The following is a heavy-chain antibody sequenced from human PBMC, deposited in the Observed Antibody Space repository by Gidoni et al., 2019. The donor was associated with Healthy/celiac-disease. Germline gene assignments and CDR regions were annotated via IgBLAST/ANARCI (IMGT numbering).Heavy chain of an antibody. CDR1: GRTFSSYA. CDR3: ARIGYYYDSSGYYSDWFDP. J-gene: IGHJ5*02. Sequence: QVQLVQSGAEVKKPGSSVTVSCKASGRTFSSYAISWARQAPGQGLEWMGGIIPIFGTANYAQKFQGRVTITADESTSTAYMELSSLRSEDTAVYYCARIGYYYDSSGYYSDWFDPWGQGTLVTVSS. V-gene: IGHV1-69*01. D-gene: IGHD3-22*01. CDR2: IIPIFGTA.